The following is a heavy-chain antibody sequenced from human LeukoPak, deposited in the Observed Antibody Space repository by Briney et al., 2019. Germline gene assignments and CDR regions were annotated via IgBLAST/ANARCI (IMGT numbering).Heavy chain of an antibody. J-gene: IGHJ4*02. D-gene: IGHD2-8*01. CDR2: ISGSGGST. V-gene: IGHV3-23*01. CDR1: GFTFGSYA. Sequence: GGSLRLSCAASGFTFGSYAMSWVRQAPGKGLEWVSAISGSGGSTYYADSVKGRFTISRDNAKNSLYLQMNSLRAEDTAVYYCARGPHDANFDYWGQGTLVTVSS. CDR3: ARGPHDANFDY.